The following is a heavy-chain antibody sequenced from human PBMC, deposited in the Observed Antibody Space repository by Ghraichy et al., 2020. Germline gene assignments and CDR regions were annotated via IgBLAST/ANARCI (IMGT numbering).Heavy chain of an antibody. CDR2: INPNSGGT. CDR3: AREVRGAEWELMYYFDY. J-gene: IGHJ4*02. V-gene: IGHV1-2*02. CDR1: GYTFTGYY. Sequence: ASVKVSCKASGYTFTGYYMHWVRQAPGQGLEWMGWINPNSGGTNYAQKFQGRVTMTRDTSISTAYMELSRLRSDDTAVYYCAREVRGAEWELMYYFDYWGQGTLVTVSS. D-gene: IGHD1-26*01.